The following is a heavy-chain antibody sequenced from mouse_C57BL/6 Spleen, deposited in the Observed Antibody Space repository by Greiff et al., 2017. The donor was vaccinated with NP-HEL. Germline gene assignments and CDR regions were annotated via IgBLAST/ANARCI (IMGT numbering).Heavy chain of an antibody. CDR2: ISDGGSYT. CDR3: ARDRRSGTTVPYYFDY. D-gene: IGHD1-1*01. Sequence: EVQVVESGGGLVKPGGSLKLSCAASGFTFSSYAMSWVRQTPEKRLEWVATISDGGSYTYYPDNVKGRFTISRDNAKNNLYLQMSHLKSEDTAMYYCARDRRSGTTVPYYFDYWGQGTTLTVSS. CDR1: GFTFSSYA. V-gene: IGHV5-4*01. J-gene: IGHJ2*01.